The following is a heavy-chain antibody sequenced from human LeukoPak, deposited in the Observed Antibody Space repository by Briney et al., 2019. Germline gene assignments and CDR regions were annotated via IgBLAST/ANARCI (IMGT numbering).Heavy chain of an antibody. Sequence: SGGSLRLSCAASGFTFSSYGMNRVRQAPGKGLEWVSYISSTSRTIYDADSVKGRFTISRDNAKNSLYLQMNSLRDEDTAVYYCARDPLRWLQNNYYYYYMDVWGKGTTVTVSS. CDR2: ISSTSRTI. CDR1: GFTFSSYG. CDR3: ARDPLRWLQNNYYYYYMDV. D-gene: IGHD5-24*01. J-gene: IGHJ6*03. V-gene: IGHV3-48*02.